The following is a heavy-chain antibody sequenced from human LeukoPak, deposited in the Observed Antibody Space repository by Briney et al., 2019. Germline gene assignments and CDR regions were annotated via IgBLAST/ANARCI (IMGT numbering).Heavy chain of an antibody. CDR2: ISGSGGST. V-gene: IGHV3-23*01. CDR3: AKGDYDFWSGLVDY. CDR1: GFTFSSYA. J-gene: IGHJ4*02. Sequence: GGSLRLSCAASGFTFSSYAMSWVRQAPGKGLEWVSAISGSGGSTYYADSVKGRFTVSRDNSKNTLYLQMNSLRAEDTAVYYCAKGDYDFWSGLVDYWGQGTLVTVSS. D-gene: IGHD3-3*01.